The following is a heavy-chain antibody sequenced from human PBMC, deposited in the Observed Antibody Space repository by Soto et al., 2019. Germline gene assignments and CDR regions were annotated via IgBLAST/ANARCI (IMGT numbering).Heavy chain of an antibody. CDR3: AKQSSGWYNWLDP. CDR2: IYYSGSI. D-gene: IGHD6-19*01. J-gene: IGHJ5*02. CDR1: GGSIISSSYY. Sequence: SETLSLTCSVSGGSIISSSYYWGLIRQPPGKGLEWIGIIYYSGSIYYNPSLKSRVTISVDTSKNHFSLKLSSVTAAETAVYYCAKQSSGWYNWLDPWGQGTLVSVSS. V-gene: IGHV4-39*01.